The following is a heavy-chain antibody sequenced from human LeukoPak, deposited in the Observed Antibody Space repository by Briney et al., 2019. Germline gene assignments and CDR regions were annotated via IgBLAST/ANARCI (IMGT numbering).Heavy chain of an antibody. CDR3: ARTHYFDSSGYYYYYYAMDV. CDR2: INTDGSST. J-gene: IGHJ6*02. V-gene: IGHV3-74*01. Sequence: GGSLRLSCGASGFTFSRYWMHWVRKAPGKGLVWVSRINTDGSSTSYADSVKGRFTISRDNAKNTLYLQMNSLRSEDTAVYYCARTHYFDSSGYYYYYYAMDVWGQGTTVTVSS. CDR1: GFTFSRYW. D-gene: IGHD3-22*01.